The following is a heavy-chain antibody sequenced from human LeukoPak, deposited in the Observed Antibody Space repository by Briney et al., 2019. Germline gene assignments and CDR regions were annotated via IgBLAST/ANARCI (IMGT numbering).Heavy chain of an antibody. CDR2: IKQDGSEK. D-gene: IGHD3-22*01. V-gene: IGHV3-7*01. CDR3: ARVNTMIVVVTNYYYYYMDV. Sequence: GGSLRLPCAASGFTFSSYWMSWVRQAPGKGLEWVANIKQDGSEKYYVDSVKGRFTISRDNAKNSLYLQMNSLRAEDTAVYYCARVNTMIVVVTNYYYYYMDVWGKGTTVTVSS. CDR1: GFTFSSYW. J-gene: IGHJ6*03.